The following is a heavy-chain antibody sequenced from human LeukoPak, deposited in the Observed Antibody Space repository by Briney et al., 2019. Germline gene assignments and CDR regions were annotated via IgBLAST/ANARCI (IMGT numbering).Heavy chain of an antibody. J-gene: IGHJ3*02. D-gene: IGHD3-22*01. CDR3: AKDVPFPPEGYYDSSGWDAFDI. CDR2: ISGSGGST. CDR1: GFTFSSYA. Sequence: GGSLRLSCAASGFTFSSYAMSWVRQAPGKGLEWVSAISGSGGSTYYADSVKGRFTISRDNSKNTLYLQMNSLRAEDTAVYYCAKDVPFPPEGYYDSSGWDAFDIWGQGTMVTVTS. V-gene: IGHV3-23*01.